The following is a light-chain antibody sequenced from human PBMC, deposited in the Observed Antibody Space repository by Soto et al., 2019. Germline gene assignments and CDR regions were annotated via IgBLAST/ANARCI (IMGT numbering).Light chain of an antibody. CDR3: QQYGSSPPYT. J-gene: IGKJ2*01. CDR1: QSVSNNY. CDR2: GSS. V-gene: IGKV3-20*01. Sequence: EVVLTQSPGTLSLSPGERATLSCRASQSVSNNYLAWYQQKPGQSPKLLIFGSSDKPTRIPARFSGSGSGTAFTLTISSLEPEDFPVYYCQQYGSSPPYTFGQGTKLEIK.